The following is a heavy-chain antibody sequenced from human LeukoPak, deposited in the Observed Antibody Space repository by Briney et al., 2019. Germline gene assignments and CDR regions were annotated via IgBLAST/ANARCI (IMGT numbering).Heavy chain of an antibody. CDR1: GFNFGDFA. J-gene: IGHJ4*02. Sequence: GGSLRLSCTTSGFNFGDFAKTWVRQAPGKGLEWVGFIRSKIYGGTPEYAASVKGRFTISRDDSKGVAYLQMNSLKTEDTAVYYCTRDQTPYYWGQGTLVTVAS. V-gene: IGHV3-49*04. CDR2: IRSKIYGGTP. CDR3: TRDQTPYY.